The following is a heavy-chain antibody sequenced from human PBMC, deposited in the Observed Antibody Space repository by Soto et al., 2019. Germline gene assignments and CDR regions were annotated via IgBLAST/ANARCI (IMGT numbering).Heavy chain of an antibody. J-gene: IGHJ4*02. CDR2: INPSSGGT. CDR1: GYTFTAYY. V-gene: IGHV1-2*04. CDR3: ARGPGDFWSGYFDY. Sequence: VASVKVSCKASGYTFTAYYMHWVRQAPGQGLEWMGWINPSSGGTNYAQKFQGWVIMTRDTSISTAYMELSRLRSDDTAMYYCARGPGDFWSGYFDYWGQGTLVTVSA. D-gene: IGHD3-3*01.